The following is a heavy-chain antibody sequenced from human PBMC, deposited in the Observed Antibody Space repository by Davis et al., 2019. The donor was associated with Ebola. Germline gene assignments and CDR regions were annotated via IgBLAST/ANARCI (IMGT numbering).Heavy chain of an antibody. Sequence: GGSLRLSCAAAGFTFISYTFNWVRQAPGKGLEWVSSITYSSNYIYYAVSVKGRFTVSTDNAKNSLCLQMNSLRAEDTAVYYCARDSDDYSFDYWGQGTLVTVSS. CDR3: ARDSDDYSFDY. V-gene: IGHV3-21*01. CDR1: GFTFISYT. CDR2: ITYSSNYI. J-gene: IGHJ4*02. D-gene: IGHD4-11*01.